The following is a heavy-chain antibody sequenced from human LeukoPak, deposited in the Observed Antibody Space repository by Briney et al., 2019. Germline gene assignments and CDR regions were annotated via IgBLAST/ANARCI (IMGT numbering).Heavy chain of an antibody. CDR1: GGSFSGYY. CDR2: INHSGST. J-gene: IGHJ4*02. D-gene: IGHD3-9*01. V-gene: IGHV4-34*01. Sequence: SETLSLTCAVYGGSFSGYYWSWIRQPPGKGLEWIGEINHSGSTNYNPSLKSRVTISVDTSKNQFSLKLSSVTAADTAVYYCARHATYYDILTGYYHYFDYWGQGTLVTVSS. CDR3: ARHATYYDILTGYYHYFDY.